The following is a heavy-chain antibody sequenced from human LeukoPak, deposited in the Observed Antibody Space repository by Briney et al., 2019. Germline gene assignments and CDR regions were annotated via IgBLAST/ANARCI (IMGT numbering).Heavy chain of an antibody. J-gene: IGHJ5*02. D-gene: IGHD3-10*01. V-gene: IGHV3-48*01. CDR2: ISSSSNTI. CDR1: GFTFSSYS. Sequence: GGSLRLSCAASGFTFSSYSMNWVRQAPGKGLEWVSYISSSSNTIYYADSVKGRFTISRDNAKNSLYLQMNSLRAEDTAVYYCARGFGRPWGQGTLVTVSS. CDR3: ARGFGRP.